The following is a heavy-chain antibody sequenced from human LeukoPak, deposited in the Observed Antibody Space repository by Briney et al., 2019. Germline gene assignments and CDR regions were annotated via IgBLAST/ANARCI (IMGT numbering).Heavy chain of an antibody. D-gene: IGHD3-22*01. Sequence: GGSLRLSCAASGFTFSSYSMNWVRQAPGEGLEWVSSISSSSSYIYYADSVKGRFTISRDNAKNSLYLQMNSLRAEDTAVYYCARARGYYDSSGYYYGYWGQGALVTVSS. J-gene: IGHJ4*02. CDR3: ARARGYYDSSGYYYGY. V-gene: IGHV3-21*01. CDR1: GFTFSSYS. CDR2: ISSSSSYI.